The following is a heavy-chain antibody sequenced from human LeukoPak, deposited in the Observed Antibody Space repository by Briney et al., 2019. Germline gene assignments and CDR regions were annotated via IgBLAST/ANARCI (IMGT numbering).Heavy chain of an antibody. CDR1: GFTFSSFA. CDR2: ISSDGDNK. J-gene: IGHJ4*02. Sequence: GGSLRLSCAASGFTFSSFAMHWVRQAPGKGLEWVAVISSDGDNKYSADSVKGRFTTSRDNSKKTLYLQLNSLGPEDTAVYHCAKAGLGHCSSINCPTGFDSWGQGTLVTVSS. V-gene: IGHV3-30*18. CDR3: AKAGLGHCSSINCPTGFDS. D-gene: IGHD2-2*01.